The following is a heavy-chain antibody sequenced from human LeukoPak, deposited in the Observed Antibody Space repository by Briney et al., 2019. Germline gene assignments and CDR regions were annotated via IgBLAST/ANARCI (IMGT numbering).Heavy chain of an antibody. CDR2: ISSSSSTI. J-gene: IGHJ4*02. Sequence: GGSLRLSCAATGFTFSSYSMNWVPQAPGKGLEWVSYISSSSSTIYYADSVKGRFTISRDNAKNSLYLQMNSLRAEGTAVYYCARDRMTTVVTLVSDYWGQGTLVTVSS. CDR1: GFTFSSYS. V-gene: IGHV3-48*01. CDR3: ARDRMTTVVTLVSDY. D-gene: IGHD4-23*01.